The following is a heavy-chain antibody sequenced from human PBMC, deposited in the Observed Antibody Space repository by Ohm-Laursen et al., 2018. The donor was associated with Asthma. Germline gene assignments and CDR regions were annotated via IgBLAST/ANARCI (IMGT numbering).Heavy chain of an antibody. J-gene: IGHJ4*02. CDR3: VKQVGATIGYFDY. Sequence: GSLRLSCTASGFTFSHYYMSWIRQAPGKGLEWISYSSSSGNSTNYADSVKGRFTISGDNAKNSLYLQMNSLRAEDTAVFYCVKQVGATIGYFDYWGQGALVTVSS. V-gene: IGHV3-11*01. CDR2: SSSSGNST. CDR1: GFTFSHYY. D-gene: IGHD1-26*01.